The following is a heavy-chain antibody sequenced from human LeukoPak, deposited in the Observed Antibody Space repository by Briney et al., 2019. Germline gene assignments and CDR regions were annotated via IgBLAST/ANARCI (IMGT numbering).Heavy chain of an antibody. CDR1: GFTFSSYS. Sequence: PGGSLRLSCAASGFTFSSYSMNWVRQAPGEGLEWVSSISSSSSYIYYADSVKGRFTISRDNAKNSLYLQMNSLRAEDTAVYYCASGPMSFDYWGQGTLVTISS. J-gene: IGHJ4*02. V-gene: IGHV3-21*01. CDR2: ISSSSSYI. CDR3: ASGPMSFDY.